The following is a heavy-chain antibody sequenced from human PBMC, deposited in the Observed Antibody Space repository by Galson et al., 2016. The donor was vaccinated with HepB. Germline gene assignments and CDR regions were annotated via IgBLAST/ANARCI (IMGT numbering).Heavy chain of an antibody. Sequence: SLRLSCAASGFTFSTYGMHWVRQAPGKGLEWVAVISYDRSNKNYAASVKGRFTISRDNSKNTLYLEMTSLREEDTAVYYCARASSGSDYWGQGTLVTVSS. V-gene: IGHV3-30*03. CDR2: ISYDRSNK. CDR3: ARASSGSDY. CDR1: GFTFSTYG. J-gene: IGHJ4*02. D-gene: IGHD5-12*01.